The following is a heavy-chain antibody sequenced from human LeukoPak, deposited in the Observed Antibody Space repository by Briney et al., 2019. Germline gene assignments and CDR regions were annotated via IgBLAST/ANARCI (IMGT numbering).Heavy chain of an antibody. CDR2: INDNSRSI. CDR3: AREPGLSGSYGY. J-gene: IGHJ4*02. CDR1: GFTFSSYS. D-gene: IGHD1-26*01. V-gene: IGHV3-21*01. Sequence: GGSLRLSCAASGFTFSSYSMNWVRQAPGKGLEWVSSINDNSRSIFYTDSLKGRFTISRDNSKNTLYLQMNSLRAEDTAVYYCAREPGLSGSYGYWGQGTLVTVSS.